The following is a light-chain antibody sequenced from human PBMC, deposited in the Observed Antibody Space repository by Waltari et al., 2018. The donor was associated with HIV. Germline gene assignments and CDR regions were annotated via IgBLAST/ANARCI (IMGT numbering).Light chain of an antibody. Sequence: SVLTQPPSVSGAPGQRVTISCTRSSSNIGAGYDVHWYQQLPGTAPKLLIYGNSNRPSGVPDRFSGSTSGTSASLAITGLQAEDEADYYCQSYDSSLSVVVFGGGTKLTVL. J-gene: IGLJ2*01. CDR3: QSYDSSLSVVV. CDR1: SSNIGAGYD. CDR2: GNS. V-gene: IGLV1-40*01.